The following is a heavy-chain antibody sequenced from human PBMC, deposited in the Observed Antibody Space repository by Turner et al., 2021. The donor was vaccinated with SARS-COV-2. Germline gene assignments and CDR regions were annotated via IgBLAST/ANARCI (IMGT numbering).Heavy chain of an antibody. CDR3: ARDPGEGSFDY. D-gene: IGHD3-16*01. Sequence: QVQLQESGPGLVKSSETLSLPCTVPGGSISSYYWSRIRQPPGKGLECIGYIYYSGSTNYNPSLKSRVTISVDTSKNQFSLKLSSVTAADTAVYYCARDPGEGSFDYWGQGTLVTVSS. CDR2: IYYSGST. J-gene: IGHJ4*02. CDR1: GGSISSYY. V-gene: IGHV4-59*01.